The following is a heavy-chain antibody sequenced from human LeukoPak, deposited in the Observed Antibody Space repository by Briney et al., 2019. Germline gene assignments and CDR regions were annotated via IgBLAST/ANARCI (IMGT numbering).Heavy chain of an antibody. CDR2: INPNSGGT. J-gene: IGHJ6*03. D-gene: IGHD6-6*01. Sequence: ASVKVSCKASGYTFTGYYMHWVRQAPGQGLEWMGRINPNSGGTNYAQKFQGRVTMTRETSISTAYMELSRLRSDDTAVYYCATRGSSGYYYMDVWGKGTTVTVSS. CDR1: GYTFTGYY. CDR3: ATRGSSGYYYMDV. V-gene: IGHV1-2*06.